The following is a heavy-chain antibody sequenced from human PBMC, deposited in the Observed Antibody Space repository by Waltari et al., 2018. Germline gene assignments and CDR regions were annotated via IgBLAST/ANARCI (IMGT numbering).Heavy chain of an antibody. CDR3: ARMSGYYWHFQH. CDR1: GGSISRSSYY. V-gene: IGHV4-39*01. D-gene: IGHD3-3*01. CDR2: IYYRGST. J-gene: IGHJ1*01. Sequence: QLQLQESGPGLVKPSETLSLTCPVSGGSISRSSYYWGWIRQPPGKGLEWIGSIYYRGSTYYNPSLKSRVTISVDTSKNQFSLKLSSVTAADTAVYYCARMSGYYWHFQHWGQGTLVTVSS.